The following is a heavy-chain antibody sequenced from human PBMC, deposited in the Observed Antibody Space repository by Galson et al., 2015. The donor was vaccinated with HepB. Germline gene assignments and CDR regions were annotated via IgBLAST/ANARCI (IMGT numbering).Heavy chain of an antibody. D-gene: IGHD3-16*01. V-gene: IGHV1-8*02. Sequence: SVKVSCKASGYTFTSYDLNWVRQATGQGLEWMGWMNPNSGNTGYAQKFQGRVTMTRDTSISTAYMELSSLRSEDTAVYYCARGGVSFYYYYYYMDVWGKGTTVTVYS. CDR2: MNPNSGNT. CDR1: GYTFTSYD. CDR3: ARGGVSFYYYYYYMDV. J-gene: IGHJ6*03.